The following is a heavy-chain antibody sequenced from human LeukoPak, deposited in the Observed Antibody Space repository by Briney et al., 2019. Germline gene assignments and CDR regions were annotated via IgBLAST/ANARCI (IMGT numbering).Heavy chain of an antibody. D-gene: IGHD3-22*01. CDR1: GGSFSGYY. CDR3: ARGRQDVTMIVVVMTAVSYYLDV. J-gene: IGHJ6*03. CDR2: MNPSGST. Sequence: SETLSLTCAVYGGSFSGYYWTWIRQAPEKGLEWIGEMNPSGSTNYNPSLKSRVTISVDTSKHQFSLELSSVTAEDTAVYYCARGRQDVTMIVVVMTAVSYYLDVWGKGTTVTVS. V-gene: IGHV4-34*01.